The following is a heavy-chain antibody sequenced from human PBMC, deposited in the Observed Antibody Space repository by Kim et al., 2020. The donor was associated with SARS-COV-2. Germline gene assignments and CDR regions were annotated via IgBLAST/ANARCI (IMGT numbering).Heavy chain of an antibody. CDR3: PRDLFGAPCSTSCYDQGDYYGMDV. J-gene: IGHJ6*02. D-gene: IGHD2-2*01. CDR1: GFTFSSYS. Sequence: GGSLRLSCAASGFTFSSYSMNWVRQAPGKGLEWVSSISSSSSYIYYADSVKGRFTISRDNAKNSLYLQMNSLRAEDTAVYYCPRDLFGAPCSTSCYDQGDYYGMDVWGQGTTVTVSS. CDR2: ISSSSSYI. V-gene: IGHV3-21*01.